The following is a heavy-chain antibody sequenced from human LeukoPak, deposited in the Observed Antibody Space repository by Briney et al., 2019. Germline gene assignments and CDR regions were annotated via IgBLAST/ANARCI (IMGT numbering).Heavy chain of an antibody. J-gene: IGHJ5*02. CDR3: AREGSTYYDFWSGYYSDNWFDP. CDR1: GGSISSYY. CDR2: IYTSGST. V-gene: IGHV4-4*07. D-gene: IGHD3-3*01. Sequence: SETLSLTCTVSGGSISSYYWSWIRQPAGKGLEWIGRIYTSGSTNYNPSLKSRVTISVDTSKNQFSLKLSSVTAGDTTVYYCAREGSTYYDFWSGYYSDNWFDPWGQGTLVTVSS.